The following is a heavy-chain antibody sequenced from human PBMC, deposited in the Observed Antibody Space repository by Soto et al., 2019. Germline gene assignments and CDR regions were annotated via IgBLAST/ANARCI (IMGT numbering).Heavy chain of an antibody. D-gene: IGHD2-21*01. V-gene: IGHV3-64*04. J-gene: IGHJ4*02. CDR3: AARQCGDGGNAPFDY. CDR2: ITKSGDDS. Sequence: VQLVESGGGLVQPGGSLRLSCSASGFTFGTYAMHWVRQAPGKRLESVSAITKSGDDSYYAAYVRVRFTNSRDNSKNRYYLQLNSRSAEDTAVYYSAARQCGDGGNAPFDYWGLGILVTVYS. CDR1: GFTFGTYA.